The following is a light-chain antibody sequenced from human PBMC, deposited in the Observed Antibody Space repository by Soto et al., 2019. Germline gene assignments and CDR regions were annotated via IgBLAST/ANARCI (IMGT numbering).Light chain of an antibody. CDR3: QQYDSHRGS. V-gene: IGKV1-5*01. Sequence: DIQMTQSPSFLSASLEDRVTIACRVSRSVSSWLAWYQQKPGKAPKLLIFEASTLARGVPSRFSGSGSGTEFTLTISSLQPDDFATYYCQQYDSHRGSFGQGTKLEIK. CDR2: EAS. CDR1: RSVSSW. J-gene: IGKJ2*01.